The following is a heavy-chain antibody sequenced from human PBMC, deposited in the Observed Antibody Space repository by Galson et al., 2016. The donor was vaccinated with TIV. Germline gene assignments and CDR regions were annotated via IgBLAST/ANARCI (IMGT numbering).Heavy chain of an antibody. J-gene: IGHJ6*02. Sequence: SVKVSCKASGGTFSTYVFNWVRLAPGQGLEWMGGIIPLFGTINYAQKFQGRVTITADESSTTVYMELNSLRSGDTAVYYCASDRKTALDTYHQYYGMDVWGQGTTVTVSS. CDR3: ASDRKTALDTYHQYYGMDV. D-gene: IGHD1-14*01. V-gene: IGHV1-69*13. CDR1: GGTFSTYV. CDR2: IIPLFGTI.